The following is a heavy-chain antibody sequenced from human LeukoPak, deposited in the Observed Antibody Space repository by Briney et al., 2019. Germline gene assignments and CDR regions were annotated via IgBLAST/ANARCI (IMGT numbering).Heavy chain of an antibody. Sequence: GGSLRLSCVASGFTFRNYNMNWVRQAPGKGLEWVSYITSSSTVIYYADSVKGRFTISRDNAKNSLYLQMNGLRDEDTAVYHCVRDSQDGYLFDYWGQGTLVTVSS. J-gene: IGHJ4*02. D-gene: IGHD5-24*01. V-gene: IGHV3-48*02. CDR2: ITSSSTVI. CDR1: GFTFRNYN. CDR3: VRDSQDGYLFDY.